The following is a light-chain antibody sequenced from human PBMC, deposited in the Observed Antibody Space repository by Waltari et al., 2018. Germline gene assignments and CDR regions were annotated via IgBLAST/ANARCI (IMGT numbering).Light chain of an antibody. V-gene: IGLV2-14*03. CDR3: SSYTNTGTRV. CDR1: SSDVGGYNY. Sequence: QSALTQPASVSGSPGQSITISCTGTSSDVGGYNYVYWYQQHPGKAPKLMIYDVSNRASGVSNRFSGSKSGNTASLTISGLQAEDEADFYCSSYTNTGTRVFGGGTKLTVL. CDR2: DVS. J-gene: IGLJ3*02.